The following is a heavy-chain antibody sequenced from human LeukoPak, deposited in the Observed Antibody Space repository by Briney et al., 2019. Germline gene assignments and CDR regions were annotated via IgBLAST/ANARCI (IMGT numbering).Heavy chain of an antibody. J-gene: IGHJ4*02. Sequence: SETLSLTCAVSGGSISSGGYSWSWIRQPPGKGLEWIGYIYHSGSTYYNPALKSRVTISVDTSKNQFSLKLTSVTAADTAVYYCARARKGGDSHFDYWGQGTLVTVS. CDR2: IYHSGST. CDR1: GGSISSGGYS. D-gene: IGHD2-21*01. V-gene: IGHV4-30-2*01. CDR3: ARARKGGDSHFDY.